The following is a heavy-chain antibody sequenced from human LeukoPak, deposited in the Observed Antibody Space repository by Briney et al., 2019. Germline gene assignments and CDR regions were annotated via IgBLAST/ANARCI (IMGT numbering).Heavy chain of an antibody. V-gene: IGHV4-39*07. CDR3: ARVGGYEAAYYFDY. CDR1: GGSISSSSYY. CDR2: IYYSGST. Sequence: PSETLSLACTVSGGSISSSSYYWGWIRQPPGKGLEWIGSIYYSGSTYYNPSLKSRVTISVDTSKNQFSLKLSSVTAADTAVYYCARVGGYEAAYYFDYWGQGTLVTVSS. J-gene: IGHJ4*02. D-gene: IGHD5-12*01.